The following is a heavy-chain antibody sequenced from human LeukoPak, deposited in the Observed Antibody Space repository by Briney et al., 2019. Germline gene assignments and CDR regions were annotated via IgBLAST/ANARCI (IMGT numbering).Heavy chain of an antibody. CDR3: ARLSDSSSDN. D-gene: IGHD6-6*01. Sequence: GGSLRLACAASGFTFSSYAMIWVRQAPGKGLEWVSAISFNGGSTFYADSVKGRFTVSRDNSKNTLYLQMNSLSAEDTAVYYCARLSDSSSDNWGQGTLVTVSS. CDR1: GFTFSSYA. V-gene: IGHV3-23*01. CDR2: ISFNGGST. J-gene: IGHJ4*02.